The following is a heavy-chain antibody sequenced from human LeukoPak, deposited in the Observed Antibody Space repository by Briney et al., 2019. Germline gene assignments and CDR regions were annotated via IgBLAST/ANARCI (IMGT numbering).Heavy chain of an antibody. Sequence: PSETLSLTCTVSGGFISSSSYYWGWSRQPPGKGLEWIGSIYYSGSTSYNPSLKSRVTISVDTSKNPFSLKLSSVTAADTAVYYCARRRSDNAVDYWGQGTLVTVSS. V-gene: IGHV4-39*01. CDR2: IYYSGST. D-gene: IGHD5-24*01. CDR1: GGFISSSSYY. CDR3: ARRRSDNAVDY. J-gene: IGHJ4*02.